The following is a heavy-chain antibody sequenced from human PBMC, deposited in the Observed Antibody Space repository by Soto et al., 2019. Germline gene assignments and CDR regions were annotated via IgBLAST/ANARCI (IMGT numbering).Heavy chain of an antibody. Sequence: EVQLVESGGGLVQPGRSLRLSCAASGFTFDDYAMHWVRQVPGKGLEWVSGINWNSGSICYGDSVKGRFAISRDNAKNSLHLQMNSRSEEDTAFYYCVKDECINWYSGHCRHLSLGTLVTTSS. V-gene: IGHV3-9*01. J-gene: IGHJ1*01. CDR2: INWNSGSI. CDR3: VKDECINWYSGHCRH. D-gene: IGHD6-13*01. CDR1: GFTFDDYA.